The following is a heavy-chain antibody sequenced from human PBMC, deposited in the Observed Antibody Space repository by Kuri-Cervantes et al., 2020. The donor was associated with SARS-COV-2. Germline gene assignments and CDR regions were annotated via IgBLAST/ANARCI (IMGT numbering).Heavy chain of an antibody. V-gene: IGHV1-69*13. CDR1: GATFSTYG. CDR2: IIPFFGTP. Sequence: SVKVSCKASGATFSTYGFSWVRQDPGQGLEWMGGIIPFFGTPNYEQKFEGRVTITADESTSTAYMEMSSLRFEDTAVYFCAREGGCGGTSELDITYFDYWGQGTLVTVSS. D-gene: IGHD4-23*01. CDR3: AREGGCGGTSELDITYFDY. J-gene: IGHJ4*02.